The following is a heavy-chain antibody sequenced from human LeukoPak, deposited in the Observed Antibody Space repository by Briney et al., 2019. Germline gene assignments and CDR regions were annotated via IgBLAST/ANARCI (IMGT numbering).Heavy chain of an antibody. Sequence: SETLSLTCTVSGGSISSYYWSWIREPPGKGLDWIGYIYYSGSTNYNPSLKSRVTISVDTSKNQFSLKLSSVTAADTAVYYCARESSSGWNYFDYWGQGTLVTVSS. J-gene: IGHJ4*02. CDR2: IYYSGST. D-gene: IGHD6-19*01. CDR3: ARESSSGWNYFDY. V-gene: IGHV4-59*01. CDR1: GGSISSYY.